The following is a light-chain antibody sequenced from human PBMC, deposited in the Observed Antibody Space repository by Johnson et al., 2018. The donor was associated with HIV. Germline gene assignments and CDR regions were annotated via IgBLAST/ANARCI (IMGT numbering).Light chain of an antibody. CDR2: EDT. J-gene: IGLJ1*01. Sequence: QSVLTQPPSVSAAPGQKVSISCSGSSSNIGDNYVSWYQQVPGTAPKLLIYEDTKRPSGIPDRFSGSQSGTSATLGITGLHTGDEADYYCATWDRSLTAGGVFGTGTKVTVL. CDR1: SSNIGDNY. CDR3: ATWDRSLTAGGV. V-gene: IGLV1-51*02.